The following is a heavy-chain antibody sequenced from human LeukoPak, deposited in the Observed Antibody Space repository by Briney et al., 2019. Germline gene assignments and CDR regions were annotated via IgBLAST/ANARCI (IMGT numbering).Heavy chain of an antibody. CDR1: GGSFSGYY. Sequence: TSSETLCLTCAVYGGSFSGYYWSWIRQPPGKGLEWIGEINHSGSTNYNPSLKSRVTISVDTSKNQFSLKLSSVTAADTAVYYCARPEGVLRFLEGTRYYMDVWGKGTTVTVSS. V-gene: IGHV4-34*01. CDR3: ARPEGVLRFLEGTRYYMDV. CDR2: INHSGST. J-gene: IGHJ6*03. D-gene: IGHD3-3*01.